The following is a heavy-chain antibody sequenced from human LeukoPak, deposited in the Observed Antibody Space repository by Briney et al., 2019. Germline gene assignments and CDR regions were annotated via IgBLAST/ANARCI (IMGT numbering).Heavy chain of an antibody. CDR1: GFTFSRHG. CDR2: ISNDGSRK. V-gene: IGHV3-30*18. CDR3: AKDGSYYGSGSQDFDY. Sequence: GGSLRLSCAPSGFTFSRHGMHWVRQAPGKGLEWVAIISNDGSRKYYAHSVEGRFTISRDNSKNTLYLQMNSLRAEDTAVYYCAKDGSYYGSGSQDFDYWGQGTLVTVSS. D-gene: IGHD3-10*01. J-gene: IGHJ4*02.